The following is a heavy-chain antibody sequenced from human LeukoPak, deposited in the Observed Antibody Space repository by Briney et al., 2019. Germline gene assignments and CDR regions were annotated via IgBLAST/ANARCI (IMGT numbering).Heavy chain of an antibody. CDR3: ARDLGGAYYFDY. D-gene: IGHD1-26*01. J-gene: IGHJ4*02. CDR1: GYTFTCYY. V-gene: IGHV1-2*02. CDR2: SNPNSGGT. Sequence: GASVKVSCKASGYTFTCYYMHWVRQAPGQGLEWMGWSNPNSGGTNYAQKFQGRVTMTRYTSISTAYMELSRLRSDDTAVYYCARDLGGAYYFDYWGQGTLVTVSS.